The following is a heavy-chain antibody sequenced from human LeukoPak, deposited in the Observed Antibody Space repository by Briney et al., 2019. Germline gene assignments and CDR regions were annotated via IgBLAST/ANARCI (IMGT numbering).Heavy chain of an antibody. J-gene: IGHJ4*02. D-gene: IGHD4-23*01. CDR3: ARGAHKRDDYGGFFDY. CDR1: GFIFSNYE. Sequence: GGSLRLSCAASGFIFSNYEIHWVRQAPGKGLEWVAVISSEGSKKSYADSVKGRFTISRDNSKNTLYLEMNSVRPQDTAVYYCARGAHKRDDYGGFFDYWGQGTLVTVSS. V-gene: IGHV3-30*04. CDR2: ISSEGSKK.